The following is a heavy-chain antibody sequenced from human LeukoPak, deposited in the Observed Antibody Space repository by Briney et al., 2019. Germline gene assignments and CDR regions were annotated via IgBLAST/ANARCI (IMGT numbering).Heavy chain of an antibody. Sequence: GGSLRLSCAASGFTFSKHWMHWVGQAPGKGLVWVSRINSDGNSANYADSVKGRFTISRDNAKNTLYLQMNSLRAEDTAVYYCASGTIVYYKSSATIHYWGQGTLVTVSS. CDR1: GFTFSKHW. D-gene: IGHD3-22*01. V-gene: IGHV3-74*01. J-gene: IGHJ4*02. CDR3: ASGTIVYYKSSATIHY. CDR2: INSDGNSA.